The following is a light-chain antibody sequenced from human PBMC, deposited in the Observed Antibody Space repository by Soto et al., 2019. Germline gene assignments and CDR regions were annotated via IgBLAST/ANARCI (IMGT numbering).Light chain of an antibody. CDR3: CSYTDGSSLL. V-gene: IGLV2-23*01. Sequence: QSVLTQPASVSESPGQSISISCGGGRNDIGTYNLVSWYQQHPGKAPKLIIYEGNKRPSGVSNRFSGSRSGNTASLTISGLQAEDEADYYCCSYTDGSSLLFGGGTKVTVL. J-gene: IGLJ3*02. CDR1: RNDIGTYNL. CDR2: EGN.